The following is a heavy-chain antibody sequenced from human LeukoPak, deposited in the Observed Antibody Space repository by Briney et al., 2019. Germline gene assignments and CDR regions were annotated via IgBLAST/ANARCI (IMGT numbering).Heavy chain of an antibody. J-gene: IGHJ4*02. CDR2: ISGSGGST. CDR3: AKDPDYCGGDCYHDY. D-gene: IGHD2-21*02. Sequence: PGGSLRLSCAASGFTFSSYAMSWVPQAPGKGLEWVSAISGSGGSTYYADSAKGRFTISRDNSKNTLYLQMNSLRAEDTAVYYCAKDPDYCGGDCYHDYWRQGTLVTVSS. CDR1: GFTFSSYA. V-gene: IGHV3-23*01.